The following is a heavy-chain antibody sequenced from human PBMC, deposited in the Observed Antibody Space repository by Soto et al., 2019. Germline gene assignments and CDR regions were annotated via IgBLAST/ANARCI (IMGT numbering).Heavy chain of an antibody. Sequence: SETLSLTCAVSGYSISSGLYWGWIRQPPGKGLEWIGTIYRGGITYYNPSLRSRVTISIDTSKNHFSLRLSSVTATDTAVYFSAIGNQEWFDPWGQGTLVTVSS. V-gene: IGHV4-38-2*01. CDR2: IYRGGIT. D-gene: IGHD1-1*01. J-gene: IGHJ5*02. CDR3: AIGNQEWFDP. CDR1: GYSISSGLY.